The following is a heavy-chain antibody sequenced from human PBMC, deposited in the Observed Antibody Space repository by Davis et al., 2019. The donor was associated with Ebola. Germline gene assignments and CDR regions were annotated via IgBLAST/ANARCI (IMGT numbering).Heavy chain of an antibody. V-gene: IGHV3-23*01. CDR3: AKRGYNWNYEQHHFDY. CDR2: ISDSGGGT. J-gene: IGHJ4*02. CDR1: GFTFSSYA. D-gene: IGHD1-7*01. Sequence: GESLKISCAASGFTFSSYAMSWVRQAPGKGLEWVSTISDSGGGTYYADSVKGRFTISRDNSKNTLYLQMNSLRAEDTAIYYCAKRGYNWNYEQHHFDYWGQGTLVTVSS.